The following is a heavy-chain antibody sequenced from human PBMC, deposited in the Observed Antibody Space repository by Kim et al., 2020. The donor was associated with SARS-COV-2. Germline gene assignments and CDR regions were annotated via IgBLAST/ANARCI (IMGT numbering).Heavy chain of an antibody. CDR3: ARDANASYYYDSSGYRYYYYYGMDV. Sequence: GGSLRLSCAASGFTFSSYSMNWVRQAPGKGLEWVSSISSSSSYIYYADSVKGRFTISRDNAKNSLYLQMNSLRAEDTAVYYCARDANASYYYDSSGYRYYYYYGMDVWGQGTTVTVSS. J-gene: IGHJ6*02. CDR2: ISSSSSYI. V-gene: IGHV3-21*01. D-gene: IGHD3-22*01. CDR1: GFTFSSYS.